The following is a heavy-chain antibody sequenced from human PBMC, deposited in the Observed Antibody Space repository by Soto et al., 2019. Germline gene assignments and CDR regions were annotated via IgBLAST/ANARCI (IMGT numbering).Heavy chain of an antibody. CDR3: AKASGWFGEFDY. CDR1: GFTFSSYA. Sequence: EVQLLESGGGMVQPGGSLRLSCAASGFTFSSYAMSWVRQAPGKGLEWVAAISGSGGSTYYADSVKGRFTISRDNSKNTLYLQMNSLRAEDTAVYYCAKASGWFGEFDYWGQGTLVTVSS. J-gene: IGHJ4*02. V-gene: IGHV3-23*01. CDR2: ISGSGGST. D-gene: IGHD3-10*01.